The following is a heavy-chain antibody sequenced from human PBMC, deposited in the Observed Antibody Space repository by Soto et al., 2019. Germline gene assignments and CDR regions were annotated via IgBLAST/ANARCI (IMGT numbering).Heavy chain of an antibody. J-gene: IGHJ6*03. D-gene: IGHD5-12*01. CDR3: ARDRYCGCDAYMDV. CDR1: GFTFSDYY. CDR2: ISGSSGNI. Sequence: QVQLVESGGGVGKPGGSLRLSCAASGFTFSDYYMSWARQAPGKGLEWVAYISGSSGNIYYADSVKGRFTISRDNAKNALNLQMNSLRADDTAVYYCARDRYCGCDAYMDVWGNGTTVTVSS. V-gene: IGHV3-11*01.